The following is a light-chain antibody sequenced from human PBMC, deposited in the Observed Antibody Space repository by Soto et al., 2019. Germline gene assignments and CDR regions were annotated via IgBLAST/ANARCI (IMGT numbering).Light chain of an antibody. J-gene: IGKJ4*01. CDR3: QQLYSYRLT. Sequence: DIQLTQSPSFLSASVGDRVTITCRASQGISSYFAWYQQKPGKAPKLLIYAVYTLQSGVPSRFSGSASRTAFTLTISSLQPEDFATYYCQQLYSYRLTFGGGTKVEIK. CDR2: AVY. V-gene: IGKV1-9*01. CDR1: QGISSY.